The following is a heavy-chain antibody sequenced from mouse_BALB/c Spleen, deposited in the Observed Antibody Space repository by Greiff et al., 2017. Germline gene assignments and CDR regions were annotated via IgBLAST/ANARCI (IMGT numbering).Heavy chain of an antibody. CDR1: GYNFTSYW. CDR3: ARKWDGYYWYFDV. J-gene: IGHJ1*01. Sequence: QVQLQQPGAELVKPGTSVKLSCKASGYNFTSYWINWVKLRPGQGLEWIGDIYPGSGSTNYNEKFKSKATLTVDTSSSTAYMQLSSLASEDSALYYWARKWDGYYWYFDVWGAGTTVTVSS. CDR2: IYPGSGST. D-gene: IGHD2-3*01. V-gene: IGHV1-55*01.